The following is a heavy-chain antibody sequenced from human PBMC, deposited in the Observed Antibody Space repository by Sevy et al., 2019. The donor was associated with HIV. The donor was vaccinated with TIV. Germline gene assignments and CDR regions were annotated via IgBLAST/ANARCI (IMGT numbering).Heavy chain of an antibody. CDR3: ARDSPGYGGYDH. J-gene: IGHJ5*02. CDR1: GFTFSTYW. D-gene: IGHD5-12*01. CDR2: IKEAGSAK. V-gene: IGHV3-7*01. Sequence: GGSLRLSCAASGFTFSTYWMTWVRQAPGQGLEWVANIKEAGSAKYYVDPVKGRYTISRDNAKNSLYLQVNNLRAESTAVYYCARDSPGYGGYDHWGQGTLVTVSS.